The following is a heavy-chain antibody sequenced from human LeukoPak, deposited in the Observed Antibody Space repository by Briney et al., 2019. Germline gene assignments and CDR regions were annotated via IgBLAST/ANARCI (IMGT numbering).Heavy chain of an antibody. Sequence: PGGSLRLSCSVSGFTFRSYLMHWVRQAPGKGLEWLAVISHDGSNTYYIDSVKGRFTISRDNSQNTLFLQMNSLRGEDTAVYYCARDKGTIWNPRNDPFDVWGQGTKVTVSP. CDR3: ARDKGTIWNPRNDPFDV. V-gene: IGHV3-30*10. CDR2: ISHDGSNT. J-gene: IGHJ3*01. CDR1: GFTFRSYL. D-gene: IGHD1-1*01.